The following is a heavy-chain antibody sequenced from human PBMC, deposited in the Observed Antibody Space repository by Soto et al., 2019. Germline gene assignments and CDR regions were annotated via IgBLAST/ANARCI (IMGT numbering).Heavy chain of an antibody. CDR2: ICVSGCST. D-gene: IGHD4-17*01. Sequence: GGSLRLSCAASGFTFSSYAMSWVRQAPGKGLEWVSAICVSGCSTYYADFVKGRFTISRDNSKNTLYLQMNSLRAEDTAVYYCAKGAPDYGDYDAGDAYYYYYGMDVWGQGTTVTVSS. CDR1: GFTFSSYA. J-gene: IGHJ6*02. CDR3: AKGAPDYGDYDAGDAYYYYYGMDV. V-gene: IGHV3-23*01.